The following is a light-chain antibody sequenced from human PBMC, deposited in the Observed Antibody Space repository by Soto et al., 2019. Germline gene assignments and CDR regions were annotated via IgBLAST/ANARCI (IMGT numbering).Light chain of an antibody. CDR1: QSVTSY. J-gene: IGKJ5*01. CDR2: DLT. CDR3: RQRSDWLLT. V-gene: IGKV3-11*01. Sequence: EIVLTQSPATLSLSPGERATLSCRASQSVTSYLACYQQKPGQAPMRLIYDLTNRASGIPASFSGSGSETDFPLTISSLDPEDFAVYYCRQRSDWLLTFGQGTRREIK.